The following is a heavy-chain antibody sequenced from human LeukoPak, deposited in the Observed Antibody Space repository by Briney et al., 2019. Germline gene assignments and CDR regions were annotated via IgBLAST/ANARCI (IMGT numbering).Heavy chain of an antibody. Sequence: ASVKVSCKASGYTFTGYYMHWVRQAPGQGLEWMGWISAYNGNTNYAQKLQGRVTMTTDTSTSTAYMELRSLRSDDTAVYYCARAGGDYSRGAFDIWGQGTMVTVSS. CDR2: ISAYNGNT. V-gene: IGHV1-18*04. CDR3: ARAGGDYSRGAFDI. J-gene: IGHJ3*02. CDR1: GYTFTGYY. D-gene: IGHD4-17*01.